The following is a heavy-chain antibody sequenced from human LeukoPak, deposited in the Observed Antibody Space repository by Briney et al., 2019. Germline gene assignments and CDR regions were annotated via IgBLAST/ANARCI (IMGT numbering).Heavy chain of an antibody. J-gene: IGHJ4*02. CDR2: IYYNGNT. Sequence: PSETLSLTCTVSGGCLSTYYWSWIRQPPRKGLEWIGYIYYNGNTNYNPSLNSRLTISVDTSKNQFSLKLSSVTTADTAVYYCARGPYDSSGYPLPFDYWGQGTLVTVSS. CDR3: ARGPYDSSGYPLPFDY. CDR1: GGCLSTYY. D-gene: IGHD3-22*01. V-gene: IGHV4-59*01.